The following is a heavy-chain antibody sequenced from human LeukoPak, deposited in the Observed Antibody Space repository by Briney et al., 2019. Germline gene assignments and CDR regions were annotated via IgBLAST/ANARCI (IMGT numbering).Heavy chain of an antibody. D-gene: IGHD5-18*01. CDR2: INPNSGGT. CDR3: ARGRYSYAYDY. Sequence: GASVKVSCKASGYTFTTCYMHWVRQAPGQGLEWMGWINPNSGGTNYAQRFQGWVTMTRDTSISTVYMELSSLKSDDTAVYYCARGRYSYAYDYWGQGTLVTVSS. V-gene: IGHV1-2*04. J-gene: IGHJ4*02. CDR1: GYTFTTCY.